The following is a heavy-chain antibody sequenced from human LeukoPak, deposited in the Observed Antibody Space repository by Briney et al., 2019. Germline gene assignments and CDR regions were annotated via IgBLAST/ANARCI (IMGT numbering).Heavy chain of an antibody. V-gene: IGHV3-11*01. CDR3: ARDSNYYDSSGYSSY. CDR2: ISSSGSTI. D-gene: IGHD3-22*01. CDR1: GFTFSDYY. J-gene: IGHJ4*02. Sequence: GGSLRLSCAASGFTFSDYYMSWIRQAPGKGLEWVSYISSSGSTIYHADSVKGRFTISRDNAKNSLYLQMNSLRAEDTAVYYCARDSNYYDSSGYSSYWGQETLVTVSS.